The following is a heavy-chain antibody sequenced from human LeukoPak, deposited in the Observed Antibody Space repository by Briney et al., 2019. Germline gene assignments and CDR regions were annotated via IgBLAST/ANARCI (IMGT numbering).Heavy chain of an antibody. J-gene: IGHJ4*02. CDR3: ARDRYGVRSGSCDY. CDR1: GYTFTSYY. V-gene: IGHV1-18*04. Sequence: ASVKVSRKASGYTFTSYYMHWVRQAPGQGLEWMGWISAYNGNTNFAQRLQGRVTMTTDTSTSTAYMELRSLRSDDTAVYFCARDRYGVRSGSCDYWGQGTLVTVSS. D-gene: IGHD1-26*01. CDR2: ISAYNGNT.